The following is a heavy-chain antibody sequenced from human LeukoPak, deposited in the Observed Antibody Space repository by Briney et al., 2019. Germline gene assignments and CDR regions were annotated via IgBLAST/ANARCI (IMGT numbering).Heavy chain of an antibody. CDR2: FGTRSSSI. J-gene: IGHJ4*02. V-gene: IGHV3-21*01. D-gene: IGHD5-24*01. CDR1: GFTYSSHS. CDR3: ARERDEGFDY. Sequence: GGSLRLSCAASGFTYSSHSMNWVRQAPGKGLEWVSSFGTRSSSIYYADSVKGRFTISRDNARNSLYLQMNSLKAEDTAVYYCARERDEGFDYWGQGTLVTVSS.